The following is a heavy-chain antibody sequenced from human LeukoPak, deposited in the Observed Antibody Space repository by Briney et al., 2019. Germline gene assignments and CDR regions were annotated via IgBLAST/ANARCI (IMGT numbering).Heavy chain of an antibody. D-gene: IGHD3-22*01. CDR2: MHYDATNK. CDR3: ARGLHFRVYDSSDYYPY. V-gene: IGHV3-30*02. J-gene: IGHJ4*02. CDR1: GFTFSTYG. Sequence: GGSLRLSCAASGFTFSTYGIHWIRQAPGKGLEWVVFMHYDATNKYYADSVKGRFTISRDNAKNSLYLQMNSLRADDTAVYYCARGLHFRVYDSSDYYPYWGQGTLVTVSS.